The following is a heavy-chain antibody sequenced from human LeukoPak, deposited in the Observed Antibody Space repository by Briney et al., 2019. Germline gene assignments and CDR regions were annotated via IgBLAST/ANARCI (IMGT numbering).Heavy chain of an antibody. Sequence: PSETLSLTCGVSGDSISTDYCWTCIRQPPGKVPEWIGTIYNSDNTYYTPSLASRVTISIDTSKNQFSLKMTSVTAADTAVYYCARGKDAYKVGNYWGQGALVTVSA. CDR3: ARGKDAYKVGNY. V-gene: IGHV4-38-2*01. D-gene: IGHD5-24*01. CDR2: IYNSDNT. J-gene: IGHJ4*02. CDR1: GDSISTDYC.